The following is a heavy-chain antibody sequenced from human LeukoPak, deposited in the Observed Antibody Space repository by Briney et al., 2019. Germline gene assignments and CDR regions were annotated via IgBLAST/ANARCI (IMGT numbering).Heavy chain of an antibody. CDR2: INHSGST. V-gene: IGHV4-34*01. Sequence: PSETLSLTCAVYGGSFSGYYWSWIRQPPGKGLEWIGEINHSGSTNYNPSLKSRVTISVDTSKNQVSLKVSSVTAADTAVYYCARGNAYYYYWGQGTLATVSS. CDR1: GGSFSGYY. CDR3: ARGNAYYYY. J-gene: IGHJ4*02.